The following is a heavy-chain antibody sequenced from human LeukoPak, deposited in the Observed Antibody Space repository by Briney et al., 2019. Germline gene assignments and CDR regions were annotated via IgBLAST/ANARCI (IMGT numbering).Heavy chain of an antibody. CDR3: ATGVVTGTSR. J-gene: IGHJ4*02. D-gene: IGHD1-1*01. V-gene: IGHV3-15*01. CDR2: IRSKTEGETK. CDR1: RITFRNAW. Sequence: GGSLRLSCAVSRITFRNAWMSWVRQAPGKGLEWVSRIRSKTEGETKEYAASVKGRFTISRDDSRSRLYLQMNSLKTEDTAVYYCATGVVTGTSRWGQGTLVTVSS.